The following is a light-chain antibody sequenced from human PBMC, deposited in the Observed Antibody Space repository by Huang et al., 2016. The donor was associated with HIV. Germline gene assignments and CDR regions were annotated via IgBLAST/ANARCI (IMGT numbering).Light chain of an antibody. V-gene: IGKV1-12*01. CDR3: QQANSFPWT. J-gene: IGKJ1*01. Sequence: DIQMTQSPSSVSASVGDRVTITCRASQGISSWLDWYQQKPGKAPKLLIYAASSLQSGGPARFSGSGSGTDFTLTISSLQPEDFTTYYCQQANSFPWTFGQGTKVEIK. CDR2: AAS. CDR1: QGISSW.